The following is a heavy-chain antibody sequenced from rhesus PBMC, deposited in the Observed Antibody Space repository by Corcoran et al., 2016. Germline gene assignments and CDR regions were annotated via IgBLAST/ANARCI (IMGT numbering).Heavy chain of an antibody. CDR2: IYGSSTST. CDR1: GGSISDSYR. V-gene: IGHV4S10*01. Sequence: QVQLQESGPGVVKPSETLSLTCAVSGGSISDSYRWSWIRQPPGKGLEWIGYIYGSSTSTNYNPSLKSRVTISKDASKNEFSLKLSSVTAADTAVYYCARRYSGSWPFDYWGQGVLVTVSS. J-gene: IGHJ4*01. CDR3: ARRYSGSWPFDY. D-gene: IGHD6-25*01.